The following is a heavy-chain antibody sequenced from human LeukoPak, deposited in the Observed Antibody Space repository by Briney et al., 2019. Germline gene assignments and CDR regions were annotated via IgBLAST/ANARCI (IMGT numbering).Heavy chain of an antibody. J-gene: IGHJ4*02. CDR1: GYTFRNYA. Sequence: SGGSLRLSCSASGYTFRNYAIYWVRQAPGKGLEWVSGISGSGGDTYFADSVKGRFTISRDHSKNTVFLQMDSLRAEDTAVYYCAKTTAGNSSGRYPGWPVDYWGQGTLVTVSS. CDR3: AKTTAGNSSGRYPGWPVDY. D-gene: IGHD6-19*01. V-gene: IGHV3-23*01. CDR2: ISGSGGDT.